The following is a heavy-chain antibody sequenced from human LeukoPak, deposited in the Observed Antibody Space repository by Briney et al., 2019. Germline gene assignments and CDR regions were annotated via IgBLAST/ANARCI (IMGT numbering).Heavy chain of an antibody. D-gene: IGHD3-22*01. V-gene: IGHV4-34*01. CDR1: GGSFSGYY. CDR3: AGVYYYDSSGYYDY. J-gene: IGHJ4*02. CDR2: INHSGST. Sequence: PSETLSLTCAVYGGSFSGYYWSWIRQPPGKGLEWIGGINHSGSTNYNPSLKSRVTISVDTSKNQFSLKLSSVTAADTAVYYCAGVYYYDSSGYYDYWGQGTLVTVSS.